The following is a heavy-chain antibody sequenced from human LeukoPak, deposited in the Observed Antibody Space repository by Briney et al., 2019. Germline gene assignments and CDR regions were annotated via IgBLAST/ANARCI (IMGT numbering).Heavy chain of an antibody. D-gene: IGHD3-22*01. J-gene: IGHJ4*02. Sequence: AASVKVSCKASGYTFTSYYMHWVRQAPGQGLEWMGIINPSGGSTSYAQKFQGRVTMTRDTSTSTVYMELSSLRSEDTAVYYCARASYYYDSSGYYGLRFWGQGTLVTVFS. CDR1: GYTFTSYY. V-gene: IGHV1-46*01. CDR3: ARASYYYDSSGYYGLRF. CDR2: INPSGGST.